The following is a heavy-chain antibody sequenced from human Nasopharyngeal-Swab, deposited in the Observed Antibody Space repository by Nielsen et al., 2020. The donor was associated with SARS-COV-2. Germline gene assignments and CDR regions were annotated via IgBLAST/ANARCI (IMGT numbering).Heavy chain of an antibody. CDR1: GFSFSTYW. Sequence: GESLKISCAASGFSFSTYWMSWVRQAPGKGLEWVANIKEDGSEKNYVESVRGRFTISRDNAKNSLYLQMSSLRAEDTAVYYCARDSDATLTESSFDFWGQGTLVTVSS. CDR3: ARDSDATLTESSFDF. D-gene: IGHD4-11*01. CDR2: IKEDGSEK. J-gene: IGHJ4*02. V-gene: IGHV3-7*01.